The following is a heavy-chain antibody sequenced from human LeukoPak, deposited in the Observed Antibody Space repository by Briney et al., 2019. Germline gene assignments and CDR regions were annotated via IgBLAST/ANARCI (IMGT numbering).Heavy chain of an antibody. V-gene: IGHV1-69*13. CDR1: GYTFTSYG. Sequence: AASVKVSCKASGYTFTSYGISWVRQAPGQGLEWMGGIIPIFGTANYAQKFQGRVTITADESTSTAYMELSSLRSEDTAVYYCAREYDSMDVWGKGTTVTVSS. J-gene: IGHJ6*03. CDR3: AREYDSMDV. CDR2: IIPIFGTA.